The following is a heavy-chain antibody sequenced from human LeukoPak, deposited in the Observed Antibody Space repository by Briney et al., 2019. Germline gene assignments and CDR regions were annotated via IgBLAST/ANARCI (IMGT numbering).Heavy chain of an antibody. J-gene: IGHJ4*02. CDR1: VDSINSYY. D-gene: IGHD3-16*01. CDR2: ISDSGNT. CDR3: ARRSNWGSFFPFDY. V-gene: IGHV4-59*08. Sequence: SETLSLTCSVSVDSINSYYWSWLRQPPGKGLEWLGHISDSGNTNYSPSLKSRLTTSRDTSKSQLSLQLTSVTAADTAVYYCARRSNWGSFFPFDYWGRGTLVTVSS.